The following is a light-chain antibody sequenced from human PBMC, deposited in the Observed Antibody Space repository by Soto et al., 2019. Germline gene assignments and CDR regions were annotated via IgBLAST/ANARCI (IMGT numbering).Light chain of an antibody. Sequence: DIQMSQSPSSLSASVGDRFTITFRAAESISRHLNWYQQKPGRAPDLLIYAASTLQNGVPSRFTGSGSGTEFTLTITGLQLEDFATYYCQQDYSTLATFGQGTRLEI. V-gene: IGKV1-39*01. CDR1: ESISRH. J-gene: IGKJ5*01. CDR2: AAS. CDR3: QQDYSTLAT.